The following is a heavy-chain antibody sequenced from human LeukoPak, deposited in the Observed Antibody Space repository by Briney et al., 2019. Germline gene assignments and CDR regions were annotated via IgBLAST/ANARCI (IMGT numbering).Heavy chain of an antibody. CDR2: IYTSGST. J-gene: IGHJ4*02. V-gene: IGHV4-4*07. D-gene: IGHD1-1*01. Sequence: SETLSLTCSVSGGPISSNYWSWIRQPAGKGLEWIGRIYTSGSTKYNPSLKSRVTMSVDTSKNQFSLKLSSVTSTDTAVYYCAREWNPSGWVDYFDSWGQGTLVTVSS. CDR1: GGPISSNY. CDR3: AREWNPSGWVDYFDS.